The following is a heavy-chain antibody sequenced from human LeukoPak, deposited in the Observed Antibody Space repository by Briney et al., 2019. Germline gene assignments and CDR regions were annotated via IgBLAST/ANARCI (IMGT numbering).Heavy chain of an antibody. CDR1: GGSISSYY. V-gene: IGHV4-59*12. Sequence: SETLSLTCTVSGGSISSYYWSWIRQPPGKGLEWIGYIYYSGSTNYNPSLKSRVTISVDTSKNQFSLKLSSVTAADTAVYYCARDDIANYDSSGYYIYWGQGTLVTVSS. CDR3: ARDDIANYDSSGYYIY. J-gene: IGHJ4*02. D-gene: IGHD3-22*01. CDR2: IYYSGST.